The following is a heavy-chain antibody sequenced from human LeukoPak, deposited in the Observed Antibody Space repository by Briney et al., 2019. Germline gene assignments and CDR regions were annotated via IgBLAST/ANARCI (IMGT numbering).Heavy chain of an antibody. CDR3: ARDELPAASSIDY. CDR1: GYTFTGYY. Sequence: ASVKVSCKASGYTFTGYYMHWVRQAPGQGLEWMGWINPDSGGTNYAQKLQGRVTMTTDTSTSTAYMELRSLRSDDTAVYYCARDELPAASSIDYWGQGTLVTVSS. CDR2: INPDSGGT. J-gene: IGHJ4*02. V-gene: IGHV1-2*02. D-gene: IGHD2-2*01.